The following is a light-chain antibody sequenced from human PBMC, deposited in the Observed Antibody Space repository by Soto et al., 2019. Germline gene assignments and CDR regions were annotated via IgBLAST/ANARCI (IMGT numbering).Light chain of an antibody. V-gene: IGKV1-5*03. J-gene: IGKJ1*01. CDR1: QSISSW. Sequence: DLQMTQSPSTLSASVGDRVTITCRASQSISSWLAWYQQKPGKAPKLLIYKATSLDSGVPSRFSGSGSGTEITLTISSLQPDDFATYYCQQYNSYPTCGQGTKVEIK. CDR3: QQYNSYPT. CDR2: KAT.